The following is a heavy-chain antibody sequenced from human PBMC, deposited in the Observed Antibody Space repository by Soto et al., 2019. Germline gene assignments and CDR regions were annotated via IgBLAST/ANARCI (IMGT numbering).Heavy chain of an antibody. CDR3: ARDYSVTSAGKSFYYYGMVV. D-gene: IGHD4-4*01. CDR1: GFTFSDYY. V-gene: IGHV3-11*04. CDR2: ISSGDSTI. Sequence: QVQLVESGGGLVKPGGSLRLSCAASGFTFSDYYMSWIRQAPGKGLEWVSYISSGDSTIYYADSVKGRFTISRDNAKNSLFLQMNSLRAEDTAVYYCARDYSVTSAGKSFYYYGMVVWGQGTTVTVS. J-gene: IGHJ6*02.